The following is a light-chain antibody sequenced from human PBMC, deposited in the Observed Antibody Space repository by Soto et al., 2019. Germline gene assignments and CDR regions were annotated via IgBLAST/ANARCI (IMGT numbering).Light chain of an antibody. V-gene: IGKV3-15*01. Sequence: ERVMTQSPATLSVSPGERATLSCRASQSVSSNLAWYQQRPGQAPRILIYDASTRATGVPDRFSGSGSGTEFTLTISRLQSEDFAVYYCQKYNNWPITCGQGTRLEIK. J-gene: IGKJ5*01. CDR2: DAS. CDR3: QKYNNWPIT. CDR1: QSVSSN.